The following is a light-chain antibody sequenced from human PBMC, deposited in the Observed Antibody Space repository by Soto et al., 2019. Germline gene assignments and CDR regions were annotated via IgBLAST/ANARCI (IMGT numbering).Light chain of an antibody. J-gene: IGKJ1*01. V-gene: IGKV1-6*01. CDR3: LQDYNYTCT. Sequence: AIQMTQSPSSLSASVGDRVTITCRASQGIRNDLGWYQQKPGKAPKLLIYSASSLQSGVPSRFSGSGSGTDFTITISSLQPEDFVTYYCLQDYNYTCTLGQGTKVEIK. CDR1: QGIRND. CDR2: SAS.